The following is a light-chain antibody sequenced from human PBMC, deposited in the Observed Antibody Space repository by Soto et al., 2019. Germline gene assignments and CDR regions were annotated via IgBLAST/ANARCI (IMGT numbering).Light chain of an antibody. CDR1: SSDVGNYDY. CDR3: ISYTTSGTYV. V-gene: IGLV2-14*01. J-gene: IGLJ1*01. CDR2: HVS. Sequence: QSALTQPAPVSGSPGQSITIPCTGSSSDVGNYDYVSWYQQHPGKAPRLMIYHVSYRPSGVSYRFSGSKSGNTASLTISGLQAEDEADYYCISYTTSGTYVFGSGTKVTVL.